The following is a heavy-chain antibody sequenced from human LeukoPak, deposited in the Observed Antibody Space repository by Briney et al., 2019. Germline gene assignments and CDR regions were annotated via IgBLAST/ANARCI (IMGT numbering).Heavy chain of an antibody. CDR1: GGSISSSSYY. J-gene: IGHJ4*02. V-gene: IGHV4-39*07. D-gene: IGHD3-22*01. CDR3: TVYYYDSSGYYSPPY. CDR2: IYYSGST. Sequence: SETLSLTCTVSGGSISSSSYYWGWIRQPPGKGLEWIGSIYYSGSTYYNPSLKSRVTISVDTSKSQFSLKLSSVTAADTAVYYCTVYYYDSSGYYSPPYWGQGTLVTVSS.